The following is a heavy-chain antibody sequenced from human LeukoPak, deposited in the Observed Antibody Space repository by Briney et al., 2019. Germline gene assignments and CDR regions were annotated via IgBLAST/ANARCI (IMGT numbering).Heavy chain of an antibody. CDR3: ASGFWSGYYTEYYFDY. CDR1: GYTFTDYY. D-gene: IGHD3-3*01. J-gene: IGHJ4*02. CDR2: INPNSGGT. Sequence: ASVKVSCKVSGYTFTDYYMHWVRQAPGQGLEWMGWINPNSGGTNYAQKFQGRVTMTRDTSISTAYMELSRLRSDDTAVYYCASGFWSGYYTEYYFDYWGQGTLVTVSS. V-gene: IGHV1-2*02.